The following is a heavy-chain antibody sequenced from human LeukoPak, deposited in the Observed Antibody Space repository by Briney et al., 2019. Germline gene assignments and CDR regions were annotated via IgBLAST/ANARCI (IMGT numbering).Heavy chain of an antibody. CDR1: GGSISTSNYY. V-gene: IGHV4-39*07. CDR3: ARGKPKPYRYYYGSGSPNWFDP. CDR2: IFYSGST. J-gene: IGHJ5*02. Sequence: SETLSLTCTVSGGSISTSNYYWGWIRQPPGKGLEWIGNIFYSGSTYYSPSLKSRVTISVDTSKNQFSLKLSSVTAADTAVYYCARGKPKPYRYYYGSGSPNWFDPWGQGTLVTVSS. D-gene: IGHD3-10*01.